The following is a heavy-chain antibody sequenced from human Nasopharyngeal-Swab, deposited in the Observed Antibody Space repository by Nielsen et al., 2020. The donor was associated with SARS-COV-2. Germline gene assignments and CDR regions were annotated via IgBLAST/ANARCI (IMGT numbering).Heavy chain of an antibody. CDR2: IKQDGSEK. V-gene: IGHV3-7*03. J-gene: IGHJ5*02. CDR1: GFTFSSYW. CDR3: AKDPDYSNLNWFDP. D-gene: IGHD4-11*01. Sequence: GESLKISCAASGFTFSSYWMSWVRQAPGKGLEWVANIKQDGSEKYYVDSVKGRFTISRDNSKNTLYLQMNSLRAEDTAVYYCAKDPDYSNLNWFDPWGQGTLVTVSS.